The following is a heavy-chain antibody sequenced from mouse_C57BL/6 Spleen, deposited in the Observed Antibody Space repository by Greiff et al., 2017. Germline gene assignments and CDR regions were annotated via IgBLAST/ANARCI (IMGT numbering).Heavy chain of an antibody. CDR1: GFTFSSYG. CDR2: ISSGGSYT. J-gene: IGHJ2*01. D-gene: IGHD1-1*01. CDR3: ARRITTVGDYFDY. Sequence: EVQVVESGGDLVKPGGSLKLSCAASGFTFSSYGMSWFRQTPDKRLEWVATISSGGSYTYYPDIVKGRFTISRDNANNTLYLQMSSLKSEDTAMYYCARRITTVGDYFDYWGQGTTLTVSS. V-gene: IGHV5-6*01.